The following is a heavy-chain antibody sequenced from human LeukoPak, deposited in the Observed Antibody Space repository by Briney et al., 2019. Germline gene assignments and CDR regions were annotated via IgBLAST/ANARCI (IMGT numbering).Heavy chain of an antibody. V-gene: IGHV3-30*04. D-gene: IGHD3-22*01. CDR2: ISYDGSNK. CDR1: GFTFSSYA. CDR3: ARDSVSGYYEH. J-gene: IGHJ1*01. Sequence: GGSLRLSYAASGFTFSSYAMHWVRQAPGKGLEWVAVISYDGSNKYYADSVKGRFTISRDNSKNTLYLQMNSLRAEDTAVYYCARDSVSGYYEHWGQGTLVTVSS.